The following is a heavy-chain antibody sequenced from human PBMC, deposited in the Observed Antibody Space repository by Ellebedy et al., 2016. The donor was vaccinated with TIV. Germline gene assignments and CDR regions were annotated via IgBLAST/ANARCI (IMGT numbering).Heavy chain of an antibody. Sequence: PGGSLRLSCKGSGYSFTNYWIGWVRQMPGKGLEWMGNIHPGDSETRYSPSFQGQVTISGDKSISTAYLQWSSLKASDTAMYYCARFTSAYSGDWFGRAFDHWGQGTLVIVSS. J-gene: IGHJ4*02. D-gene: IGHD2-21*02. V-gene: IGHV5-51*01. CDR2: IHPGDSET. CDR1: GYSFTNYW. CDR3: ARFTSAYSGDWFGRAFDH.